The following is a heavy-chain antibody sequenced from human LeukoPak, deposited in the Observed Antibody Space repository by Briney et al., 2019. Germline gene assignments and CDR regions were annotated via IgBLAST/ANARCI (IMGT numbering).Heavy chain of an antibody. CDR1: GYTFTSYD. CDR2: MNPNSGNA. D-gene: IGHD3-3*01. CDR3: ARGGGRFWSGYLPYYYYSMDV. V-gene: IGHV1-8*01. J-gene: IGHJ6*02. Sequence: ASVKVSCKASGYTFTSYDINWVRQATGQGLEWMGWMNPNSGNAGYAQKFQGRVTMTRNTSISTAYMELSSLRSEDTAVYYCARGGGRFWSGYLPYYYYSMDVWGQGTTVTVSS.